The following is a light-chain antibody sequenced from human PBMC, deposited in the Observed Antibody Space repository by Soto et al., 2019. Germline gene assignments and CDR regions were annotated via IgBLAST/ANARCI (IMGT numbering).Light chain of an antibody. CDR1: QSIAWW. Sequence: DIQMTQSPSTLSASVGDRVTITCRASQSIAWWLAWYQQKPGKAPKLLIYKASTLESGVPSRFSGSGSGTEFTLTISSLQPDDIATYYCQQYSSPWTFGQGTKVDIK. V-gene: IGKV1-5*03. J-gene: IGKJ1*01. CDR2: KAS. CDR3: QQYSSPWT.